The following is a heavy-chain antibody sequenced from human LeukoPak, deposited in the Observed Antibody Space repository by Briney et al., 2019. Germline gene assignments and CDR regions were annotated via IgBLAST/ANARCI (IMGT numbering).Heavy chain of an antibody. CDR2: ISSSSSYI. CDR1: GFPLRSYS. V-gene: IGHV3-21*01. D-gene: IGHD3-3*01. CDR3: ARGHFGVVTGY. J-gene: IGHJ4*02. Sequence: PGGAPRLSCGASGFPLRSYSMNRVRPAPGKGLEWVSSISSSSSYIYYADSVKGRFTISRDNAKNSLYLQMNSLRAEDTAVYYCARGHFGVVTGYWGQGTLVTVSS.